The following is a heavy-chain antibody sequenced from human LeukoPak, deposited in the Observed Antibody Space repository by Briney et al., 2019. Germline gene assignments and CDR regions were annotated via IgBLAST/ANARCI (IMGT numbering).Heavy chain of an antibody. CDR3: ASGYFFDS. CDR1: GFTFNSYW. V-gene: IGHV3-7*01. J-gene: IGHJ4*02. CDR2: IKGDGSKK. Sequence: GGSQRLSCAASGFTFNSYWMSWVHQTPGKGLEWVASIKGDGSKKYYGDSVKGRFTISRDNAKNSLYLQMDSLRAEDSAVYYCASGYFFDSWGPGTLVTVSS.